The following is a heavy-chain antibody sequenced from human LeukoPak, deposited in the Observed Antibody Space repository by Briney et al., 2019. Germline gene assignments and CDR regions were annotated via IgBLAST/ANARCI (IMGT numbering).Heavy chain of an antibody. V-gene: IGHV4-59*08. D-gene: IGHD5-18*01. Sequence: PSETLSLTCTVSGGSISSYYWSWIRQPPGKGLEWIGYIHYSGGITYYNPSLKSRVTISVDTSKNQFSLKLSSVTAADTAVYYCARVNTAMEYYFDYWGQGTLATVSS. CDR1: GGSISSYY. J-gene: IGHJ4*02. CDR3: ARVNTAMEYYFDY. CDR2: IHYSGGIT.